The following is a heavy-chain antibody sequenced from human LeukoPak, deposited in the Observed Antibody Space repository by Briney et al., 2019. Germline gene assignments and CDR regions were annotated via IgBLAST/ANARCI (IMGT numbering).Heavy chain of an antibody. CDR3: ARGGIAARQEY. D-gene: IGHD6-6*01. CDR2: INHSGSA. J-gene: IGHJ4*02. Sequence: SETLSLTCAVYGGSFSGYYWSWIRQPPGKGLEGIGEINHSGSANYNPSLTSRGTISVDTSKNQFSLKLSSVTAADTAVYYCARGGIAARQEYWGQGTLVTVSS. CDR1: GGSFSGYY. V-gene: IGHV4-34*01.